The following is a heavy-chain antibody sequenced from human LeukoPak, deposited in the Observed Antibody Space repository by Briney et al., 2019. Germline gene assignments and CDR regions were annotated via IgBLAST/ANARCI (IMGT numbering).Heavy chain of an antibody. J-gene: IGHJ4*02. V-gene: IGHV1-69*04. CDR3: ARGRVDILTGYYEGVFDY. Sequence: SVKVSCKASGGTFSSYAISRVRQATGQGLEWMGRIIPILGIANYAQKFQGRVTITADKSTSTAYMEPSSLRSEDTAVYYCARGRVDILTGYYEGVFDYWGQGTLVTVSS. CDR2: IIPILGIA. D-gene: IGHD3-9*01. CDR1: GGTFSSYA.